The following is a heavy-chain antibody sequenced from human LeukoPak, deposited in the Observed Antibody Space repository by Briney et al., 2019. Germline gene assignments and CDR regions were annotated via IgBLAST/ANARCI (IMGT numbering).Heavy chain of an antibody. CDR1: GFTFSRHW. V-gene: IGHV3-7*01. J-gene: IGHJ4*02. Sequence: PGGSLRLSCTGSGFTFSRHWMWWVRQAPGKGLEWVANIKHDGSEESYVDSVKGRFTVSRDNAKKSLCLQMNSLRVDDTAVYYGARGGGYPDHWGRGVLVTVSS. CDR3: ARGGGYPDH. CDR2: IKHDGSEE. D-gene: IGHD3-22*01.